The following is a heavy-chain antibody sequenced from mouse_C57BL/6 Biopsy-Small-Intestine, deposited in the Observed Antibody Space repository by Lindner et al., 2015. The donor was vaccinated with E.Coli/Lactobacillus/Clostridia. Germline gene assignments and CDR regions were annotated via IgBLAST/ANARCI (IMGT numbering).Heavy chain of an antibody. V-gene: IGHV1-81*01. Sequence: SVKVSCKASGYTFTSYDINWVRQATGQGPEWMGWMNPNSGNRGYAQKFQGRVTLTRDTSISTAYMEVSSLRSEDTAVYYCVRVGPLRGGYFDWGQGTLVTVSS. CDR2: MNPNSGNR. D-gene: IGHD1-1*02. CDR3: VRVGPLRGGYFD. J-gene: IGHJ4*01. CDR1: GYTFTSYD.